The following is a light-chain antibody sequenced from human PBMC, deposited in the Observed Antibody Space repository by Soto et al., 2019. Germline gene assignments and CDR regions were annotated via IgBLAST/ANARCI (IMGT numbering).Light chain of an antibody. CDR3: HQFGYSPRT. J-gene: IGKJ1*01. V-gene: IGKV3-20*01. CDR2: ATS. CDR1: QTVNNDY. Sequence: ESVLTQSPRTLSLSPGHTATLYCRASQTVNNDYLAWFQQRPGQAPRLXSFATSRRATGIPDRFSGRGSGTEVTLAIRRLEPEYFEVYYCHQFGYSPRTFGQGTNVDIK.